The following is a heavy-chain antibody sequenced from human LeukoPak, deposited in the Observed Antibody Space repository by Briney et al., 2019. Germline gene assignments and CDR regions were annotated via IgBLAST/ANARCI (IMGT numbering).Heavy chain of an antibody. J-gene: IGHJ4*02. Sequence: GGSLRLSRAASGFTFSSYWMSWVRQAPGKGLEWVANIKQDGSEKYYVDSVKGRFTISRGNAKNSLYLQMNSLRAEDTAVYYCARSPLSFGELSFDYWGQGTLVTVSS. CDR3: ARSPLSFGELSFDY. D-gene: IGHD3-10*01. CDR1: GFTFSSYW. V-gene: IGHV3-7*03. CDR2: IKQDGSEK.